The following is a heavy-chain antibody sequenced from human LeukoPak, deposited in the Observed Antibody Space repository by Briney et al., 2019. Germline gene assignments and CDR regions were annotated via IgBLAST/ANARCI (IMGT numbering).Heavy chain of an antibody. D-gene: IGHD5-24*01. V-gene: IGHV3-21*01. J-gene: IGHJ3*02. CDR2: ISSSSSYI. CDR3: ARGSHRDGSAFDI. Sequence: PGGSLRLSCAASGFTFSSYSMNWVRQAPGKGLEWVSSISSSSSYIYYADSVKCRFTISRDNAKNLLYLKMNSLRAEDTAVYYCARGSHRDGSAFDIWGQGTMVTVSS. CDR1: GFTFSSYS.